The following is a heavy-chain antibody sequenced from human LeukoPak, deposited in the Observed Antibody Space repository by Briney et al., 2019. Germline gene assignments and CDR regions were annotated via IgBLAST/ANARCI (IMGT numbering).Heavy chain of an antibody. D-gene: IGHD2-15*01. CDR3: AGRLVVVAATPFDP. CDR2: IIPIFGTA. CDR1: GGTFSSYA. V-gene: IGHV1-69*06. Sequence: ASVKVSCKASGGTFSSYAISWVRQAPGQGLEWMGGIIPIFGTANYAQKFQGRVTITADKSTSTAYMELSSLRSEDTAVYYCAGRLVVVAATPFDPWGQGTLVTVSS. J-gene: IGHJ5*02.